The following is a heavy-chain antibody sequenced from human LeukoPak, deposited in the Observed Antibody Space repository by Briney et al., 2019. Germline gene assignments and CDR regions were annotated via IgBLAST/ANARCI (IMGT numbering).Heavy chain of an antibody. D-gene: IGHD3-22*01. V-gene: IGHV4-34*01. Sequence: SETLSLTCAVYGGSFSGYYWSWIRQPPGKGLEWIGEINHSGSTNYNPSLKSRVTISVDTSKNRFSLKLSSVTAADTAVYYCAHDSSGYYYVRAFDIWGQGTMVTVSS. CDR3: AHDSSGYYYVRAFDI. CDR1: GGSFSGYY. J-gene: IGHJ3*02. CDR2: INHSGST.